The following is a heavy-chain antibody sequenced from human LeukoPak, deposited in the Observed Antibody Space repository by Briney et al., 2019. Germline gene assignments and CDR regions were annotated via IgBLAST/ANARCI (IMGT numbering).Heavy chain of an antibody. D-gene: IGHD5-18*01. CDR2: ISGSGGST. J-gene: IGHJ6*02. CDR3: AKDWIQLWRPTSLYYGMDV. Sequence: PGGSLRLSCAASGFTFSSYAMSWVRQAPGKGLEWVSAISGSGGSTYYADSVKGRFTISRDNSKNTLYLQMNSLRAEDTAVYYCAKDWIQLWRPTSLYYGMDVWGQGTTVTVSS. V-gene: IGHV3-23*01. CDR1: GFTFSSYA.